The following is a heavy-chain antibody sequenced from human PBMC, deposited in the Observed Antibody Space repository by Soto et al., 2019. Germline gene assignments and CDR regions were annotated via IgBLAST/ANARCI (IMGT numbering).Heavy chain of an antibody. D-gene: IGHD6-19*01. CDR1: GFTFSSYA. V-gene: IGHV3-23*01. Sequence: EVQLLESGGGLVQPGGSLRLSCAASGFTFSSYAMSWVRQAPGKGLEWVSVISGSGGSTYYADSVKGRFTISRDNSKNTLYLQMNSLRAEDTAVYYCVSRSSGRYFDYWGQGTLVTVSS. J-gene: IGHJ4*02. CDR3: VSRSSGRYFDY. CDR2: ISGSGGST.